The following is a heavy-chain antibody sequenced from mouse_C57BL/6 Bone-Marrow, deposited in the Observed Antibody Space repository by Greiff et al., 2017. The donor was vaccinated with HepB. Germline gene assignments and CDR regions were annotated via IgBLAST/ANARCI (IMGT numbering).Heavy chain of an antibody. CDR2: ISYDGSN. Sequence: EVKLQESGPGLVKPSQSLSLTCSVTGYSITSGYYWNWIRQFPGNKLEWMGYISYDGSNNYNPSLKNRISITRDTSKNQFFLKLNSVTTEDTATYYCARGWSGPWFAYWGQGTLVTVSA. J-gene: IGHJ3*01. CDR3: ARGWSGPWFAY. CDR1: GYSITSGYY. D-gene: IGHD2-3*01. V-gene: IGHV3-6*01.